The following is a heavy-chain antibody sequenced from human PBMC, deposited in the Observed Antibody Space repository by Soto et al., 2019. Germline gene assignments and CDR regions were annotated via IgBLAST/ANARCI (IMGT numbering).Heavy chain of an antibody. Sequence: GGSLRLSCAASGFTFSGYVMHWVRQSPGKGLEWVAVISYDGSNKYYADSVKGRFTISRDNSKNTLYLQMNSLRAEDTAVYYCAKERGYSGYALFDYWGQGTLVTVSS. CDR3: AKERGYSGYALFDY. CDR1: GFTFSGYV. J-gene: IGHJ4*02. D-gene: IGHD5-12*01. V-gene: IGHV3-30*18. CDR2: ISYDGSNK.